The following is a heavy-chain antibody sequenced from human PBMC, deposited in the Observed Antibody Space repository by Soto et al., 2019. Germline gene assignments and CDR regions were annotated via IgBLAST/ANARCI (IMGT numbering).Heavy chain of an antibody. CDR1: GGSISSDTYY. CDR3: ARVPSP. V-gene: IGHV4-30-2*01. Sequence: SETLSLTCTVSGGSISSDTYYWSWIRQHPGKGLEWIGYIYHSGGTYYNPSLKSRVTISVDRSKNQFSLKLSSVTAADTAVYYCARVPSPWGQGTLVTVSS. J-gene: IGHJ5*02. CDR2: IYHSGGT.